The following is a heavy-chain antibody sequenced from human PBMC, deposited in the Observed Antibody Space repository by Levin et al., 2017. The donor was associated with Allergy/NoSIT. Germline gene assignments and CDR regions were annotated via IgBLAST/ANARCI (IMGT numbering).Heavy chain of an antibody. D-gene: IGHD3-10*02. CDR1: GFSLTTSGMC. CDR2: IDWDDDK. Sequence: QTLSLTCTFSGFSLTTSGMCVSWIRQPPGNALEWLARIDWDDDKYYSTSLKTRLTISRDTSKNQVVLTMTSMDPVDTATYYCARATNHYYVRGFDYWGQGTPVTVSS. CDR3: ARATNHYYVRGFDY. V-gene: IGHV2-70*11. J-gene: IGHJ4*02.